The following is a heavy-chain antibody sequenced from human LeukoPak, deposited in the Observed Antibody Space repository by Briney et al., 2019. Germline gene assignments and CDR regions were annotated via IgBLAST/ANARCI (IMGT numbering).Heavy chain of an antibody. J-gene: IGHJ4*02. V-gene: IGHV4-39*07. CDR1: GGSISSSNYY. D-gene: IGHD6-13*01. Sequence: PSETLSLTRTVSGGSISSSNYYWGWIRQPPGKGLEWIGSIYYSGSTYYNPSLKSRVTISVDTSKNQFSLKLSSVTAADTAVYYCAREGQTAAGVDYWGQGTLVTVSS. CDR2: IYYSGST. CDR3: AREGQTAAGVDY.